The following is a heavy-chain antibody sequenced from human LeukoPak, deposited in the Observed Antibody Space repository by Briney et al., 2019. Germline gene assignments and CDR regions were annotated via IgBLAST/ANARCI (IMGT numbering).Heavy chain of an antibody. Sequence: SETLSLTCTVSGGSISSYYWTWVRQPAGKGLEWIGRIYTSGSTNYSPSLKSRVTMSVDTSKNEFSLKLNSVTAADTAVYYCARESTVAGTARYLDYWGQGTLVTVSS. J-gene: IGHJ4*02. CDR1: GGSISSYY. V-gene: IGHV4-4*07. CDR2: IYTSGST. D-gene: IGHD2-15*01. CDR3: ARESTVAGTARYLDY.